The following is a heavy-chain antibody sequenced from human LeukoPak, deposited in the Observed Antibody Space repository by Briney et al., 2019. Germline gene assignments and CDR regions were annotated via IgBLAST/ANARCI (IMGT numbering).Heavy chain of an antibody. CDR1: GYTFTSYY. CDR3: ARDSVEMATVINYYYYYYMDV. V-gene: IGHV1-46*01. D-gene: IGHD5-24*01. CDR2: INPSGGST. J-gene: IGHJ6*03. Sequence: ASVKVSCKASGYTFTSYYMHWARQAPGQGLEWMGIINPSGGSTSYAQKFQGRVTMTRDMSTSTVYMELSSLRSEDTAVYYCARDSVEMATVINYYYYYYMDVWGKGTTVTVSS.